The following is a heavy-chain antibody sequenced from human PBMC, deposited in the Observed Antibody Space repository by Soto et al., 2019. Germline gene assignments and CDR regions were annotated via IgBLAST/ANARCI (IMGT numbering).Heavy chain of an antibody. V-gene: IGHV1-69*06. CDR2: IIPIFGTA. D-gene: IGHD2-2*01. CDR1: GGTFSSYA. CDR3: ARGSGMVVVPAAVGVYGMDV. J-gene: IGHJ6*02. Sequence: QVQLVQSGAEVKKPGSSVKVSCKASGGTFSSYAISWVRQAPGQGLEWMGGIIPIFGTANYAQKFQGRVTSTADKATSTAYMELSSLRSEDTAVYYCARGSGMVVVPAAVGVYGMDVWGQGTTVTVCS.